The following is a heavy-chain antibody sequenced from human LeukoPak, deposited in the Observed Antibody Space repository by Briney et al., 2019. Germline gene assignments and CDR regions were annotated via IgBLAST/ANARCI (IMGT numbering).Heavy chain of an antibody. Sequence: GGSLRLSCAASGFTFSSYWMHWVRQAPGKGLVWVSRINSDGSSTSYADSVKGRFTISGDNAKNTLYLQMNSLRAEDTAVYYCARAGSYFDWLLAFDYWGQGTLVTVSS. CDR2: INSDGSST. V-gene: IGHV3-74*01. CDR3: ARAGSYFDWLLAFDY. D-gene: IGHD3-9*01. J-gene: IGHJ4*02. CDR1: GFTFSSYW.